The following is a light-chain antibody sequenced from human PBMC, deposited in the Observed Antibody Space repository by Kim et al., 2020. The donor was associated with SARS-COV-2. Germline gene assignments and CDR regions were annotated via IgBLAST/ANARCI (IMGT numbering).Light chain of an antibody. CDR1: IINIGSRP. V-gene: IGLV1-44*01. Sequence: GQSVTIPCSGGIINIGSRPVNWYQQFPGMAPKLLIYSNNQRSSGVPDRFSASTSGTSASLAISGLHSEDEADYYCVAWDDSLNGPVFGGGTQLTVL. CDR2: SNN. CDR3: VAWDDSLNGPV. J-gene: IGLJ3*02.